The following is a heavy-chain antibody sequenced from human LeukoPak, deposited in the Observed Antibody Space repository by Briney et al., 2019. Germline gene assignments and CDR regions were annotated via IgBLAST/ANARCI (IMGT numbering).Heavy chain of an antibody. D-gene: IGHD1-20*01. CDR3: ARVRYNWNPGDYYYMDV. J-gene: IGHJ6*03. CDR1: GYTFTSYG. CDR2: ISAYNGNT. Sequence: ASVKVSCKASGYTFTSYGISWVRQAPGQGLEWMGWISAYNGNTNYAQKLQGRVTMTTDTSTSTAYMELRSLRSDDTAVYYCARVRYNWNPGDYYYMDVWGKGTTVTVSS. V-gene: IGHV1-18*01.